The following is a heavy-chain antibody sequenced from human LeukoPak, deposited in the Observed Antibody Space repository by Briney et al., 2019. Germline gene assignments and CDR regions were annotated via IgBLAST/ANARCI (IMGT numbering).Heavy chain of an antibody. V-gene: IGHV4-39*01. CDR1: GGSISSSSYY. D-gene: IGHD3-10*01. Sequence: SETLSLTCTVSGGSISSSSYYWCWISQPPGKGLEWIGSIYYSGSTYYNPSLKSRVTISVDTSKNQFSLKLSSVTAADTAVYYCARHRYYYRSGSYYGAPYYMDVWGKGTTVTISS. CDR3: ARHRYYYRSGSYYGAPYYMDV. CDR2: IYYSGST. J-gene: IGHJ6*03.